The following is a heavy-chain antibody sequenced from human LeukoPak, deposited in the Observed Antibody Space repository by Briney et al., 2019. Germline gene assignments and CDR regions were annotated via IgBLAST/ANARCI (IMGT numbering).Heavy chain of an antibody. J-gene: IGHJ6*03. D-gene: IGHD2-2*01. CDR1: GGSISSYY. Sequence: SETLSLTCTVSGGSISSYYWSWIRQPAGKGLEWTGRIYTSGSTNYNPSLKSRVTMSVDTSKNQFSLKLSSVTAADTAVYYCARDVGYCSSTSCHYYYYYYMDVWGKGTTVTVSS. V-gene: IGHV4-4*07. CDR3: ARDVGYCSSTSCHYYYYYYMDV. CDR2: IYTSGST.